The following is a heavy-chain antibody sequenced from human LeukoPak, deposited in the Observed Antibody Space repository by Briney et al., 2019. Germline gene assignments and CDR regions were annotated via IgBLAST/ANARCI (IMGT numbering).Heavy chain of an antibody. CDR2: IIPIFGTA. Sequence: SVKVSCKASGGTFSSYAISWVRQALGQGLEWMGGIIPIFGTANYAQKFQGRVTIPADKSTSTAYMDLSSLRSEATAVYYCARGRADVDTAMPVVDAFDIWGQGTMVTVSS. V-gene: IGHV1-69*06. CDR1: GGTFSSYA. CDR3: ARGRADVDTAMPVVDAFDI. D-gene: IGHD5-18*01. J-gene: IGHJ3*02.